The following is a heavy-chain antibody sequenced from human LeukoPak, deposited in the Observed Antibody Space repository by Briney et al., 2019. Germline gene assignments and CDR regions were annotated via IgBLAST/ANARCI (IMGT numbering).Heavy chain of an antibody. CDR1: GYTFTGYY. J-gene: IGHJ4*02. D-gene: IGHD6-13*01. Sequence: ASVKVSCKASGYTFTGYYMHWVRQAPGQGLEWMGWINPNSGGTNYSQKFQGRVTITRDTSASTAYMELSSLRSEDTAVYYCARGGGKQQLGYWGQGTLVTVSS. V-gene: IGHV1-2*02. CDR3: ARGGGKQQLGY. CDR2: INPNSGGT.